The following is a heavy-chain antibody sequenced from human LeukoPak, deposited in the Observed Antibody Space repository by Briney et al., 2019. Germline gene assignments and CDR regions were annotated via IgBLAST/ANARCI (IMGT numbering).Heavy chain of an antibody. CDR2: ISAYNGNT. J-gene: IGHJ6*03. CDR1: GYTFTSYG. D-gene: IGHD6-6*01. V-gene: IGHV1-18*01. CDR3: ARVQSSSSRSYYYYYMDV. Sequence: ASVKVSCKASGYTFTSYGISWVRQAPGQGLEWMGWISAYNGNTNYAQKLQGRVTMTTDTSKSTAYMELRSLRSDDTAVYYRARVQSSSSRSYYYYYMDVWGKGTTVTVSS.